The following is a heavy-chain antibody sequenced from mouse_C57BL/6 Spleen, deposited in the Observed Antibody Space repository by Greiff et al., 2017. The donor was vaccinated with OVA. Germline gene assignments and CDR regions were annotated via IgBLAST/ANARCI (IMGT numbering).Heavy chain of an antibody. Sequence: EVQRVESGGGLVQPKGSLKLSCAASGFSFNTYAMNWVRQAPGKGLEWVARIRSKSNNYATYYADSVKDRFTISRDDSESMLYLQMNNLKTEDTAMYYCVRHGVYGWYFDVWGTGTTVTVSS. V-gene: IGHV10-1*01. CDR3: VRHGVYGWYFDV. CDR1: GFSFNTYA. CDR2: IRSKSNNYAT. J-gene: IGHJ1*03. D-gene: IGHD1-1*02.